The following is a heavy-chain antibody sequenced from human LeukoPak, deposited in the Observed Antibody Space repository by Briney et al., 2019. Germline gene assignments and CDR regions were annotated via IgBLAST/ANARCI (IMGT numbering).Heavy chain of an antibody. V-gene: IGHV1-24*01. J-gene: IGHJ6*03. CDR1: GYTLTELS. CDR2: FDPEDGET. D-gene: IGHD6-13*01. CDR3: ARDSSSSWYYYYYMDV. Sequence: ASVKVSCKVSGYTLTELSMHWVRQAPGKGLEWMGGFDPEDGETIYAQKFQGRVTMTEDTSTDTAYMELSSLRSEDTAVYYCARDSSSSWYYYYYMDVWGKGTTVTVSS.